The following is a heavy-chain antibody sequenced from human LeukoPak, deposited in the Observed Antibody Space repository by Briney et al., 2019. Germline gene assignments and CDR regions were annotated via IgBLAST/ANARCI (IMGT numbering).Heavy chain of an antibody. CDR1: GFTFSSYW. D-gene: IGHD3-9*01. Sequence: PGGSLRLSCAASGFTFSSYWMSWVRQAPGKGLEWVANIKQDGSEKYYVDSVKGRFTISRDNAKNSLYLQMNSLRAEDTAVYYCARRGRYFDWLVRDWFDPWGQGTLVTVSS. CDR3: ARRGRYFDWLVRDWFDP. V-gene: IGHV3-7*01. J-gene: IGHJ5*02. CDR2: IKQDGSEK.